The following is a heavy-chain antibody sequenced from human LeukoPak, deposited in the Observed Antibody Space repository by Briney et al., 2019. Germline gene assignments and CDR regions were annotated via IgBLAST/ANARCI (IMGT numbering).Heavy chain of an antibody. V-gene: IGHV3-30*02. CDR3: AKDYYDSSGYSPFDY. CDR2: IRYDGSNK. J-gene: IGHJ4*02. CDR1: GFTSTSYG. Sequence: RRSLRPSCAASGFTSTSYGMHWGRQAPGNGLEWGAFIRYDGSNKYYADSVKGRFTIPRDNSKNTLYLQMNSLRAEDTAVYYCAKDYYDSSGYSPFDYWGQGTLVTVSS. D-gene: IGHD3-22*01.